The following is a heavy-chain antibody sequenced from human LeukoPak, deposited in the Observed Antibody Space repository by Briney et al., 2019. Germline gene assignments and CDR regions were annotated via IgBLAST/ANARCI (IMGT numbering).Heavy chain of an antibody. CDR3: ARFGRRVAAYFDY. D-gene: IGHD2-15*01. Sequence: ASVKVSCKASGYTFAGYYMHWVRQAPGQGLEWMGWINPNSGGTNYAQKFQGRVTMTRDTSISTAYMELSRLRSDDTAVYYCARFGRRVAAYFDYWGQGTLVTVSS. J-gene: IGHJ4*02. CDR2: INPNSGGT. CDR1: GYTFAGYY. V-gene: IGHV1-2*02.